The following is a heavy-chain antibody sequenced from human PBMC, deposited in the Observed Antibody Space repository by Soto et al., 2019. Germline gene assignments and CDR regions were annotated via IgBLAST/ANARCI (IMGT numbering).Heavy chain of an antibody. V-gene: IGHV3-48*02. D-gene: IGHD2-15*01. CDR3: ARDQPTNIRIYYYYYGMDV. CDR2: ISSSSSTI. CDR1: GFTFSSYS. J-gene: IGHJ6*02. Sequence: SGGSLRLSCAASGFTFSSYSMNWVRQAPGKGLEWVSYISSSSSTIYYADSVKGRFTISRGNAKNSLYLQMNSLRDEDTAVYYCARDQPTNIRIYYYYYGMDVWGQGTTVTVSS.